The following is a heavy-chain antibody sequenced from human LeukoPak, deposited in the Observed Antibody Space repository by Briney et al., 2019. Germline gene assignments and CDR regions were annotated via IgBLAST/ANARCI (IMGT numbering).Heavy chain of an antibody. V-gene: IGHV1-46*01. Sequence: ASVKVPCKASGYTFTSYYMHWVRQAPGQGLEWMGIINPSGGSTSYAQKFQGRVTMTRDTSTSTVYMELSSLRSEDTAVYYCARDACSGGSCYSGNWFDPRGQGTLVTVSS. CDR2: INPSGGST. J-gene: IGHJ5*02. CDR3: ARDACSGGSCYSGNWFDP. CDR1: GYTFTSYY. D-gene: IGHD2-15*01.